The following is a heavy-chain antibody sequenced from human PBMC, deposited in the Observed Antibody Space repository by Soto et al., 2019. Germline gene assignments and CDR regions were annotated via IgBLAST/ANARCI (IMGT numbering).Heavy chain of an antibody. Sequence: GWSLRLSCAASGFTVSSNYMSWVRQAPGKGLEWVSVIYSGGSTYYADSVKGRFTISRDNSKNTLYLQMNSLRAEDTAVYYCARDHLYSSSWYGMDVWGQGTTVTVSS. CDR1: GFTVSSNY. D-gene: IGHD6-13*01. V-gene: IGHV3-53*01. CDR2: IYSGGST. J-gene: IGHJ6*02. CDR3: ARDHLYSSSWYGMDV.